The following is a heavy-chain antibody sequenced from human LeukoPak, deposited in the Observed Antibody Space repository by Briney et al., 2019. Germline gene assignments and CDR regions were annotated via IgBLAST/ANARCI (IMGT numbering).Heavy chain of an antibody. D-gene: IGHD3-22*01. V-gene: IGHV3-23*01. J-gene: IGHJ3*02. CDR1: GFTFSSYA. Sequence: VGSLRLSCAASGFTFSSYAMSWVRQAPGKGLEWVSAISGSGGSTYYADSVKGRFTISRDNPKNTLYLQMNSLRAEDTAVYYCAKDCKTYYYDSSGYPPDAFDIWGQGTMVTVSS. CDR3: AKDCKTYYYDSSGYPPDAFDI. CDR2: ISGSGGST.